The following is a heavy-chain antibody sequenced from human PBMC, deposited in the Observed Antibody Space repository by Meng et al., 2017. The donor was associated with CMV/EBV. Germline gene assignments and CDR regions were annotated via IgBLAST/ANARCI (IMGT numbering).Heavy chain of an antibody. J-gene: IGHJ4*02. CDR2: INPDSGGT. D-gene: IGHD5-12*01. CDR3: ARYRVDIVATTPFDY. V-gene: IGHV1-2*02. Sequence: ASVKVSCKASGYTFIDHYIHWVRQAPGRGLEWTGWINPDSGGTNYARKFQGRVTMTRDTSISTAYMELSRLTPDDTAVYYCARYRVDIVATTPFDYWGQGTLVTVSS. CDR1: GYTFIDHY.